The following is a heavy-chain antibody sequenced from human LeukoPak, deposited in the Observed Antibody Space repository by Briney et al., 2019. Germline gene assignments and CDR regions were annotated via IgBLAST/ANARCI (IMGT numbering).Heavy chain of an antibody. CDR2: IYHTGST. CDR1: GGSISSSNW. J-gene: IGHJ4*02. Sequence: SETLSLTCAVSGGSISSSNWWSWVRQPPGKGLECIGEIYHTGSTNYNPSLKSRVPISVDTSKNQFSLKLSSVTAADTAVYYCARGRYCSGGSCLGYWGQGTLVTVSS. CDR3: ARGRYCSGGSCLGY. V-gene: IGHV4-4*02. D-gene: IGHD2-15*01.